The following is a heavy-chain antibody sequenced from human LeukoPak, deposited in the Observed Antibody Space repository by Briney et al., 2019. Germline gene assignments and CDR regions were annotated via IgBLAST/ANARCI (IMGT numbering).Heavy chain of an antibody. Sequence: PGRSLRLSCAASGFTFSSYGMHWVRQAPGKGLEWVANIKQDGSEKYYVDSVKGRFTISRDNAKDSLYLQMNSLRAEDTAVYHCARDNWNSGYWGQGTLVTVSS. CDR2: IKQDGSEK. CDR1: GFTFSSYG. V-gene: IGHV3-7*01. CDR3: ARDNWNSGY. J-gene: IGHJ4*02. D-gene: IGHD1/OR15-1a*01.